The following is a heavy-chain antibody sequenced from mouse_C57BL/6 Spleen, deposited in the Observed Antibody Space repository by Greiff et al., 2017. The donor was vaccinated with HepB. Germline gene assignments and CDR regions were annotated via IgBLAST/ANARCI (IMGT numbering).Heavy chain of an antibody. CDR2: INPNNGGT. J-gene: IGHJ4*01. Sequence: VQLQQSGPELVKPGASVKISCKASGYTFTDYYMNWVKQSHGKSLEWIGDINPNNGGTSYNQKFKGKATLPVDKSSSTAYMELRSLTSEDSAVYYCATGTNAMDYWGQGTSVTVSS. CDR1: GYTFTDYY. CDR3: ATGTNAMDY. V-gene: IGHV1-26*01. D-gene: IGHD4-1*01.